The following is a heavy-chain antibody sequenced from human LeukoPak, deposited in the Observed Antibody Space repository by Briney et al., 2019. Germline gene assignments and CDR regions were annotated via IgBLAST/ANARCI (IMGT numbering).Heavy chain of an antibody. J-gene: IGHJ5*02. CDR1: GYILTELS. CDR3: ARTRWIPTLNYNWFDP. D-gene: IGHD5-18*01. CDR2: ISAYNGNT. Sequence: ASVKVSCKVSGYILTELSMHWVRQAPGQGLEWMGWISAYNGNTNYAQKLQGRVTMTTDTSTSTAYMELRSLRSDDTAVYYCARTRWIPTLNYNWFDPWGQGTLVTVSS. V-gene: IGHV1-18*01.